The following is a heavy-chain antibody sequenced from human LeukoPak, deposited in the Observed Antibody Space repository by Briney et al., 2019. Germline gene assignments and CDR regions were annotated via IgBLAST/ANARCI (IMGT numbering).Heavy chain of an antibody. J-gene: IGHJ4*02. V-gene: IGHV3-21*01. Sequence: GGSLRLSCAASGFTFSSYSMNWVRQAPGKGLEWVSSISSSSSYIYYADSVKGRLTISRDNAKNSLYLQMNSLRAEDTAVYYCARDVGVSGYDFDYWGQGTLVTVSS. CDR1: GFTFSSYS. CDR3: ARDVGVSGYDFDY. D-gene: IGHD5-12*01. CDR2: ISSSSSYI.